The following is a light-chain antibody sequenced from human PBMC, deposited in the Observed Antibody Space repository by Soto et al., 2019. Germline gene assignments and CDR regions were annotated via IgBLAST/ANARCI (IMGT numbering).Light chain of an antibody. J-gene: IGLJ2*01. Sequence: QSVLTQPRSVSGSPGQSVTLSCTGTSSDVGGYHYVSWYQHHRGKAPKIIIYDVNKRPSGVPDRFSGSKSGNTASLTISGLQTEDEADYYCCSYAGSYTVVFGGGTQLTVL. CDR3: CSYAGSYTVV. CDR1: SSDVGGYHY. CDR2: DVN. V-gene: IGLV2-11*01.